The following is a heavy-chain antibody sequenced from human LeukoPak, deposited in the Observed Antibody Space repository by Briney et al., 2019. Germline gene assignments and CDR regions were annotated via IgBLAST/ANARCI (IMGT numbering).Heavy chain of an antibody. CDR1: GFTFSNYW. J-gene: IGHJ5*02. D-gene: IGHD6-13*01. CDR2: IKQDGSET. Sequence: PGGSLRLSCAASGFTFSNYWMNWVRQAPGKGLEWVANIKQDGSETYYVDSVKGRFTISRDNAKNSLYLQMNSLRAEDTAVYYCASAVRQQQPWGQGTLVTVSS. CDR3: ASAVRQQQP. V-gene: IGHV3-7*01.